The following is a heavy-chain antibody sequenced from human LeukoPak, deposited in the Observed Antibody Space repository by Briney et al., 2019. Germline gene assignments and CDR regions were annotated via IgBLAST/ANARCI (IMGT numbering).Heavy chain of an antibody. V-gene: IGHV4-34*01. Sequence: SGTLSLTCAVQGVPISGFFWSWIRQAPGKGLEWIAEITHSGGTNYNPTLKSRATISVDTSENQFSLRVTSVTAADTAVYYCARIRCGHTDDRCYNYWGQGTLVTVSS. D-gene: IGHD2-8*01. CDR2: ITHSGGT. CDR3: ARIRCGHTDDRCYNY. J-gene: IGHJ4*02. CDR1: GVPISGFF.